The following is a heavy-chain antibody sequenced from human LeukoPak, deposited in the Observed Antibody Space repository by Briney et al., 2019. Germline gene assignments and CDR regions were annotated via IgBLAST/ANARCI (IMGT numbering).Heavy chain of an antibody. Sequence: GRSLRLSCAASGFTFSSYAMHWVRQAPGKGLEWVAVISYDGSNKYYADSVKGRFTISRDNSKNSLYLQMNSLRTEDTALYYCAKDKGRDVSYFDYWGQGTLVTVSS. V-gene: IGHV3-30-3*01. CDR2: ISYDGSNK. D-gene: IGHD3-10*01. CDR1: GFTFSSYA. CDR3: AKDKGRDVSYFDY. J-gene: IGHJ4*02.